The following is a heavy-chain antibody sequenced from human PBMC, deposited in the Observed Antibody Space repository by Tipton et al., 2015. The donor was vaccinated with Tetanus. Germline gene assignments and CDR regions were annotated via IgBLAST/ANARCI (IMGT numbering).Heavy chain of an antibody. Sequence: QLVQSGAEVKKPGASVKVSCKASGYTFTSYDINRVRQATGQGLEWMGWMNPNSGNTGYAQKFQGRVTMTRNTSISTAYMELSSLRSEDTAVYYCARFYCRGGSCYSDYWGQGTLVTVSS. V-gene: IGHV1-8*01. CDR3: ARFYCRGGSCYSDY. D-gene: IGHD2-15*01. J-gene: IGHJ4*02. CDR2: MNPNSGNT. CDR1: GYTFTSYD.